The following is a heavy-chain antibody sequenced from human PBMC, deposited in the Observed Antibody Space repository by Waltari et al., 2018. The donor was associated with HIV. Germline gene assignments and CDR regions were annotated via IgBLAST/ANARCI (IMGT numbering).Heavy chain of an antibody. D-gene: IGHD3-16*01. CDR1: GGSISNSSYY. CDR3: ARISTWFGLEEGDV. J-gene: IGHJ6*02. CDR2: IYRSGNT. V-gene: IGHV4-39*01. Sequence: QLQLQQSGPGLVKPSETLYLTCTVSGGSISNSSYYWGWIRQPPGKGLEWIGSIYRSGNTYYNPSLKSRVTISMDTSKNQFSLKLTSVTAADTAVYYCARISTWFGLEEGDVWGRGTTVTVSS.